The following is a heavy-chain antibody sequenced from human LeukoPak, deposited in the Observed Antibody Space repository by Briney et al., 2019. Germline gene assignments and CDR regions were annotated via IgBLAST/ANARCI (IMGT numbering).Heavy chain of an antibody. Sequence: SETLSLTCTVSGGSIRSSTYYWSWIRRPPGKGLEWIGYIYYSGSTNYNPSLKSRVTMSVDTSKKQFSLKLSSVTAADTAVYYCARLVYHYDSSGYYKDWYFDLWGRGTLVTVSS. V-gene: IGHV4-61*05. J-gene: IGHJ2*01. CDR2: IYYSGST. D-gene: IGHD3-22*01. CDR3: ARLVYHYDSSGYYKDWYFDL. CDR1: GGSIRSSTYY.